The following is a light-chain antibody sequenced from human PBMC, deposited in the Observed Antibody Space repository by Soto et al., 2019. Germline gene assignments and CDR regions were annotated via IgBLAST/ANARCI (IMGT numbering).Light chain of an antibody. CDR3: CSYAGSNTYV. V-gene: IGLV2-23*02. CDR2: GVT. J-gene: IGLJ1*01. Sequence: QSALTQPASVSGSPGQSSTISCTGTSSDVGSYNLVSWYQQHPGKAPKFMIYGVTKRPSGVSNRFSGSKSGNTASLTISGLQAEDEADYYCCSYAGSNTYVFGTGTKVTVL. CDR1: SSDVGSYNL.